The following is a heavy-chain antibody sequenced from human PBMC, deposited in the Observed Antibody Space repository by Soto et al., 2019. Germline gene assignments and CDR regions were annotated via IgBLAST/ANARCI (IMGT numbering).Heavy chain of an antibody. CDR2: ISYDGSNK. Sequence: GGSLRLSCAASGFTFSSYAMHWVRQAPGKGLEWVAVISYDGSNKYYADSVKGRFTISRDNSKNTLYLQTNSLRAEDTAVYYCAREGKAARRPGYYYGMDVWGQGTTVTVSS. CDR3: AREGKAARRPGYYYGMDV. V-gene: IGHV3-30-3*01. D-gene: IGHD6-6*01. CDR1: GFTFSSYA. J-gene: IGHJ6*02.